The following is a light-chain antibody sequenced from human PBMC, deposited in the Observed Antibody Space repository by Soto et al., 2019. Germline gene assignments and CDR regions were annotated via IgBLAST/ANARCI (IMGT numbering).Light chain of an antibody. CDR2: EGS. CDR1: SSDVGSYNL. V-gene: IGLV2-23*01. CDR3: CSYARTTTLV. J-gene: IGLJ2*01. Sequence: QSALTQPASVSGSPGQSITISCTGTSSDVGSYNLVSWYQQHPGKAPKLMIYEGSKRPSGVSNRFSGSKSGNTASLTISGIQAEDEADYYCCSYARTTTLVFGGGTKLTVL.